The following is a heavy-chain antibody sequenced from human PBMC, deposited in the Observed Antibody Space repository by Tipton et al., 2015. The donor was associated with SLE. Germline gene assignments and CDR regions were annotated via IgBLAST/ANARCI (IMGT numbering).Heavy chain of an antibody. D-gene: IGHD3/OR15-3a*01. CDR2: VYHGGGS. CDR3: ARAPGLDRDYYYYYYMDV. Sequence: TLSLTCTVSGGSITSYYWTWIRQPPGKRLEWIGFVYHGGGSNYNPSLESRVTMSVDTSKNQLSLKLTSVTAADTAIYYCARAPGLDRDYYYYYYMDVWGKGTTVTVSS. V-gene: IGHV4-59*01. CDR1: GGSITSYY. J-gene: IGHJ6*03.